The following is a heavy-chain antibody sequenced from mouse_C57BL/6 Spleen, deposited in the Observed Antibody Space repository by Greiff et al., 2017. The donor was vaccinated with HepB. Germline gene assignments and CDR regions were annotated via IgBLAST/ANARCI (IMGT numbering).Heavy chain of an antibody. CDR2: IYPGDGDT. V-gene: IGHV1-80*01. CDR1: GYAFSSYW. J-gene: IGHJ2*01. Sequence: QVQLQQSGAELVKPGASVKISCKASGYAFSSYWMNWVKQRPGKGLEWIGQIYPGDGDTNYNGKFKGKATLTADKSSSTAYMQLSSLTSEDSAVYFCARKLGYITTGVASDYWGQGTTLTVSS. D-gene: IGHD1-1*01. CDR3: ARKLGYITTGVASDY.